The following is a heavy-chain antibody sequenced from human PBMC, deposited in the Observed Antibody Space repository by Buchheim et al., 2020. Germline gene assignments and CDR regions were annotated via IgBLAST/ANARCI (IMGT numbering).Heavy chain of an antibody. J-gene: IGHJ4*02. CDR2: ISGSADKT. V-gene: IGHV3-23*01. D-gene: IGHD3-10*01. CDR1: GFTFRKYA. CDR3: AKDLYYGSGNYFPFDY. Sequence: EVQVLESGGGLEQPGGSPRLSCAASGFTFRKYAMSWVRQAPGKGLEWVSSISGSADKTYYADSVKGRFTISRDNSKNTLYLQMNSLRAEDTAVYYCAKDLYYGSGNYFPFDYWGQGAL.